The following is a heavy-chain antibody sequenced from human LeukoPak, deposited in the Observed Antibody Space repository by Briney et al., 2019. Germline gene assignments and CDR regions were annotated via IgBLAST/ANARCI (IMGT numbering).Heavy chain of an antibody. Sequence: GGSLRLSCAASGFTFSSYSMNWVRQAPGKGLEWVSSINSDSSYIYYADSVKGRFTISRDNAKNSLYLQMNSLRAEDTAVYYCAKASAMIVVVSKHFDYWGQGTLVTVSS. V-gene: IGHV3-21*04. CDR1: GFTFSSYS. J-gene: IGHJ4*02. D-gene: IGHD3-22*01. CDR2: INSDSSYI. CDR3: AKASAMIVVVSKHFDY.